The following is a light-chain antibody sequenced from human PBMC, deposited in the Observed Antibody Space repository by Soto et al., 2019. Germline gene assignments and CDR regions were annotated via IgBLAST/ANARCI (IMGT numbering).Light chain of an antibody. CDR1: SSDVGGYNY. V-gene: IGLV2-14*03. CDR2: DVS. Sequence: QSALTQPASVSGSPGQSITISCTGTSSDVGGYNYVSWYQQHPGKAPKLMIYDVSNRPSGVSNRFSGSKSGNTASLTISGLQAEDEADYYCISYTSSTTPPGSFGGGTKLTVL. CDR3: ISYTSSTTPPGS. J-gene: IGLJ2*01.